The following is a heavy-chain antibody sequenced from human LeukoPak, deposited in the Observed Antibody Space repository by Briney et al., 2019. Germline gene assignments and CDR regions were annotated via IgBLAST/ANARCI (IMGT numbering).Heavy chain of an antibody. V-gene: IGHV3-7*01. CDR3: AREGVLRYFDWLYNFNYYYTDV. CDR1: GFTFSSYW. Sequence: PGGSLRLSCAASGFTFSSYWMSWVRQAPGKGLEWVANIKQDGSEKYYVDSVKGRFTISRDNAKNSLYLQMNSLRAEDTAVYYCAREGVLRYFDWLYNFNYYYTDVWGKGTTVTISS. D-gene: IGHD3-9*01. J-gene: IGHJ6*03. CDR2: IKQDGSEK.